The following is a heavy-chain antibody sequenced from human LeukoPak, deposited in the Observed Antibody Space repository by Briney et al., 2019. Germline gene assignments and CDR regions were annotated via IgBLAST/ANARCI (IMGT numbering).Heavy chain of an antibody. CDR2: ISYDGSNK. Sequence: PGRSLRLSCAASGFIFSSYAMHWVRQAPGKGLEWVAVISYDGSNKYYADSVKGRFTISRDNSKNTLYLQMNSLRAEDTAVYYCARFPIAAAALGAFDIWGQGTMVTVSS. CDR3: ARFPIAAAALGAFDI. D-gene: IGHD6-13*01. J-gene: IGHJ3*02. CDR1: GFIFSSYA. V-gene: IGHV3-30-3*01.